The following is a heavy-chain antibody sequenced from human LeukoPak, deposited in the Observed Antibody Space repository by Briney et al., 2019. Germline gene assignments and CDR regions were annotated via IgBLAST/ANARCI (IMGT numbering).Heavy chain of an antibody. J-gene: IGHJ4*02. V-gene: IGHV3-21*01. Sequence: GGSLRLSCVTSGFTFSAYNMNWVCQAPGKGLEWVSCISSSSNYIYYADSVKGRFTISRDNAKNSLYLQMNSLRAEDTAVYYCARDEGVSFDYWGQGTLVTVSS. CDR1: GFTFSAYN. CDR3: ARDEGVSFDY. CDR2: ISSSSNYI.